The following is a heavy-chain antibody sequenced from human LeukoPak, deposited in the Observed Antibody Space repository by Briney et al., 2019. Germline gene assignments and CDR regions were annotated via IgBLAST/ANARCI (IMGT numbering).Heavy chain of an antibody. J-gene: IGHJ4*02. D-gene: IGHD3-10*01. Sequence: GGSLRLSCVASGLTFSSYEMNWVRQAPGKGLEWVSSITTSSACIYYADSVRGRFTISRDNAKNSLYLRMSSLRVEDTAVYYCARGEGYYASGSYYIDYWGQGTLVTVSS. CDR1: GLTFSSYE. CDR3: ARGEGYYASGSYYIDY. V-gene: IGHV3-21*01. CDR2: ITTSSACI.